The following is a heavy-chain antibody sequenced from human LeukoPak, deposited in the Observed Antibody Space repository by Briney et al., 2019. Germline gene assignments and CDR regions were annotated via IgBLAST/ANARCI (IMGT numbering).Heavy chain of an antibody. V-gene: IGHV1-69*13. D-gene: IGHD6-19*01. CDR2: IIPVFGTA. CDR1: GGTFSSYA. CDR3: ARDWWKVTSLAVAGSNWFDP. Sequence: SVKVSCKASGGTFSSYAISWVRQAPGQGLEWMGGIIPVFGTANYAQKFQGRVTITADESTSTAYMELSSLRSEDTAVYYCARDWWKVTSLAVAGSNWFDPWGQGTLVTVSS. J-gene: IGHJ5*02.